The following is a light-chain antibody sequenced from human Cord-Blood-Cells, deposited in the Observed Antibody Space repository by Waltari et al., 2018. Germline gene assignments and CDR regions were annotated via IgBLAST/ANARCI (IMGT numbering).Light chain of an antibody. CDR2: DAS. CDR1: QSVSSY. V-gene: IGKV3-11*01. Sequence: EILLTQSPATLSLSPGERATLSCRASQSVSSYLAWYQQKPGQAPRLLIYDASNRATGIPARFSGSGSGTDFTLTISSLEPEEFAVYYCQQRSNWPTFGQGTKLEIK. J-gene: IGKJ2*01. CDR3: QQRSNWPT.